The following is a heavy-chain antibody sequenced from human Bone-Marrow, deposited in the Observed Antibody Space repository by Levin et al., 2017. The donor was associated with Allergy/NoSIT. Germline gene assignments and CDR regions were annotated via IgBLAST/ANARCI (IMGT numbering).Heavy chain of an antibody. V-gene: IGHV3-23*01. CDR2: ISGSGGST. D-gene: IGHD3-3*01. CDR1: GFTFSSYA. J-gene: IGHJ4*02. Sequence: GESLKISCAASGFTFSSYAMSWVRQAPGKGLEWVSAISGSGGSTYYADSVKGRFTISRDNSKNTLYLQMNSLRAEDTAVYYCAKETDIGYYDFWSGSITSFDYWGQGTLVTVSS. CDR3: AKETDIGYYDFWSGSITSFDY.